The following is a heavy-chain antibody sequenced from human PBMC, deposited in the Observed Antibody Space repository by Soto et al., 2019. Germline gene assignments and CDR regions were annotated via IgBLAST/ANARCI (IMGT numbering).Heavy chain of an antibody. J-gene: IGHJ6*02. CDR3: AKGVNYYDSSGYYSYYYNGMDV. CDR2: ISGSGGST. CDR1: GVSFSTYA. Sequence: EVQLLESGGNVVQPGGSLRLSCAASGVSFSTYAMSWVRQAPGKGLEWVSAISGSGGSTYYADSVKGRFTIARDNSKSTLYLQMNNLTAEDTALYYCAKGVNYYDSSGYYSYYYNGMDVWGQGTTVTVSS. V-gene: IGHV3-23*01. D-gene: IGHD3-22*01.